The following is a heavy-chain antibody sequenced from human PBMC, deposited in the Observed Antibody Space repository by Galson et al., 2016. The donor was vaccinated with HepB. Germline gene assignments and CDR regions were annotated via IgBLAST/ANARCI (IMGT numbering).Heavy chain of an antibody. CDR2: INPSGGTT. D-gene: IGHD2-21*02. V-gene: IGHV1-46*01. CDR3: ATLSYCGADCYYYFYYGMDV. CDR1: GYTLTSYY. Sequence: SVKVSCKASGYTLTSYYMHWVRQAPGQGLEWMGIINPSGGTTRNAQKFQGRFTMTRDTSTSTVYMELSSLRSEDTAVYYCATLSYCGADCYYYFYYGMDVWGQGTTVTVSS. J-gene: IGHJ6*02.